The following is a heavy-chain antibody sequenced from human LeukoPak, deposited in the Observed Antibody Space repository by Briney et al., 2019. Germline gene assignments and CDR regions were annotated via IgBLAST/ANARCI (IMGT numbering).Heavy chain of an antibody. CDR1: GFTFSNYW. V-gene: IGHV3-74*01. J-gene: IGHJ6*02. Sequence: GGSLRLSCAASGFTFSNYWMHWVRQAPGKGLGWVSRINHDGSVTTYADSVKDRFTISRENATHPLSLPTTSLRAEDPAAYYCSTDTAMRPGYYGMDVWGQGATVTVSS. D-gene: IGHD5-18*01. CDR3: STDTAMRPGYYGMDV. CDR2: INHDGSVT.